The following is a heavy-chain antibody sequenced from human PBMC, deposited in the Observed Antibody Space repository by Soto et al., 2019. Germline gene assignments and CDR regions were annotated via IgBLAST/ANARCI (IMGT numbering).Heavy chain of an antibody. J-gene: IGHJ6*01. CDR3: AKDHYYDSSGYYYYGMDV. CDR2: ISYDGSNN. D-gene: IGHD3-22*01. Sequence: GGPLRLPCAASGFTFSSYGMRWVSQAPGKGLEWGAVISYDGSNNYYADSVKGRFTISRDNSKNTLYLQMNSLRAEDTAVYYCAKDHYYDSSGYYYYGMDVWGQGTTVTVSS. CDR1: GFTFSSYG. V-gene: IGHV3-30*18.